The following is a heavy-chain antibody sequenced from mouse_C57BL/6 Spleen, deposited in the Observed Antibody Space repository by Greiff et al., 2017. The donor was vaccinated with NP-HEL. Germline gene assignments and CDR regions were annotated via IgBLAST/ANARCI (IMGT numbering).Heavy chain of an antibody. J-gene: IGHJ4*01. D-gene: IGHD1-1*01. CDR2: ISSGSSTI. CDR1: GFTFSDYG. Sequence: EVKVVESGGGLVKPGGSLKLSCAASGFTFSDYGMHWVRQAPEKGLEWVAYISSGSSTIYYADTVKGRFTISRDNAKNTLFLQMTSLRSEDTAMYYCANYYGSSSLAMDYWGQGTSVTVSS. V-gene: IGHV5-17*01. CDR3: ANYYGSSSLAMDY.